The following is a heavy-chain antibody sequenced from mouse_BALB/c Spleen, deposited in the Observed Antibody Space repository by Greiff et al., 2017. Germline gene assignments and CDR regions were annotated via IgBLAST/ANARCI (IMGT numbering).Heavy chain of an antibody. J-gene: IGHJ1*01. Sequence: EVQVVESGGGLVKPGGSLKLSCAASGFAFSSYDMSWVRQTPERRLEWVAYISSGGGSTYYPDTVKGRFTISRDNAKNTLYLQMSSLKSEDTAMYYCASLRRGYFDVWGAGTTVTVSS. V-gene: IGHV5-12-1*01. CDR2: ISSGGGST. D-gene: IGHD1-2*01. CDR1: GFAFSSYD. CDR3: ASLRRGYFDV.